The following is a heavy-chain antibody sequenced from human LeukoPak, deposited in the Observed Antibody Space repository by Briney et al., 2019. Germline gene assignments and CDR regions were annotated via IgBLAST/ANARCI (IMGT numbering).Heavy chain of an antibody. CDR1: GFTFSNYA. V-gene: IGHV3-64*01. Sequence: GGSLRLSCAASGFTFSNYAMHWVRQAPGKGLEYVSAMNRKGDAFYANSGRGRFTISRDNSKNTLYLQMGSLRAEDMAVYYCARARRDCSGGNCFSYYFDYWGQGTLVTVSS. D-gene: IGHD2-15*01. CDR3: ARARRDCSGGNCFSYYFDY. J-gene: IGHJ4*02. CDR2: MNRKGDA.